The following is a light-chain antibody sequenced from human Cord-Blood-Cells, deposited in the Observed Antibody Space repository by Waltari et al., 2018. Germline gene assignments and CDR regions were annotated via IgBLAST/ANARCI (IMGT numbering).Light chain of an antibody. J-gene: IGKJ1*01. CDR1: QSVSSY. Sequence: EIVLTQSPATLSLSPGERATLSCRASQSVSSYLAWYQQKPGQAPRLLIYDASNRATDIPASFSGSGSGTDFTLTISSLEPEDFAVYYCQQRSNWPWTFGQGTKVEIK. CDR3: QQRSNWPWT. CDR2: DAS. V-gene: IGKV3-11*01.